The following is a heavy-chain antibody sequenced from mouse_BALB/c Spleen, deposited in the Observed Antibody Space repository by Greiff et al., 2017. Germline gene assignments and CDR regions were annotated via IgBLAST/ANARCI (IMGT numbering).Heavy chain of an antibody. J-gene: IGHJ4*01. D-gene: IGHD1-1*01. V-gene: IGHV3-8*02. CDR3: ARGHYYGSSAMDY. CDR2: ISYSGST. CDR1: GDSITSGY. Sequence: EVKLEESGPSLVKPSQTLSLTCSVTGDSITSGYWNWIRKFPGNKLEYMGYISYSGSTYYNPSLKSRISITRDTSKNQYYLQLNSVTTEDTATYYCARGHYYGSSAMDYWGQGTSVTVSS.